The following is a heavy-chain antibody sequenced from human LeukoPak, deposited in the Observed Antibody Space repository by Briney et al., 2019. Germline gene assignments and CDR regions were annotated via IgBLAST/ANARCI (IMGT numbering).Heavy chain of an antibody. D-gene: IGHD5-18*01. J-gene: IGHJ4*02. CDR2: VYSSGAP. V-gene: IGHV4-61*02. CDR1: GASISRGTYH. Sequence: SQTLSLTCSDSGASISRGTYHWGWIRQAAGKGLEWIARVYSSGAPSYNPSLQSRVTISGDTSKNQFALKPTSVTAADTALYYCARGYVDTGSDYWAQGILVTV. CDR3: ARGYVDTGSDY.